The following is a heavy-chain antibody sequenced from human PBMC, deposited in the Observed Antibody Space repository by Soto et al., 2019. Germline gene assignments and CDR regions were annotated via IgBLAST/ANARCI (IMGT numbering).Heavy chain of an antibody. CDR1: GGSFSGYY. Sequence: QVQLQQWGAGLLKPSETLSLTCAVYGGSFSGYYWSWIRQPPGKGLEWIGEINHSGSTNYNPSLKSRVTISVDTSKNQFSLKLSSVTAADTAVYYCARGVAVAGTPPFIRWGQGTLVTVSS. CDR3: ARGVAVAGTPPFIR. D-gene: IGHD6-19*01. CDR2: INHSGST. V-gene: IGHV4-34*01. J-gene: IGHJ4*02.